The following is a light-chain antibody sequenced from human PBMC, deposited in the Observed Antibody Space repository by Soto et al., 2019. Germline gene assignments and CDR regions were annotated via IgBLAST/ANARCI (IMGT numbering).Light chain of an antibody. CDR2: DAS. CDR1: QDISKN. CDR3: QQYDNLLPIT. V-gene: IGKV1-33*01. J-gene: IGKJ5*01. Sequence: IQMTQSPSSLYASVGDRVTITCQASQDISKNLNWYQQKPGKAPKLLIYDASSLQTGVTSRFSGSGSATHFTFTISSLQPEDVATCYCQQYDNLLPITFGQGTRLEIK.